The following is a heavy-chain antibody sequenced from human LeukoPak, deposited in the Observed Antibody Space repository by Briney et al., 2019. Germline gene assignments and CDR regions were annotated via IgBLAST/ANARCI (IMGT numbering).Heavy chain of an antibody. CDR1: GGPISSDGYS. Sequence: TLSLTCAVSGGPISSDGYSWSRVRQPPGKGLEWIRYIYHTGSTYSNPSLKSRITITVDTSKNQFSLKLSSVTAADTAVYYCARDYDYGDELGFFDLWGRGTLVTVSS. V-gene: IGHV4-30-2*01. J-gene: IGHJ2*01. D-gene: IGHD4-17*01. CDR2: IYHTGST. CDR3: ARDYDYGDELGFFDL.